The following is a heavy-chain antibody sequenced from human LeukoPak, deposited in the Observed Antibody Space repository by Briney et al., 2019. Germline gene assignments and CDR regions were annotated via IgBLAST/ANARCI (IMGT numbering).Heavy chain of an antibody. V-gene: IGHV3-30*03. J-gene: IGHJ4*02. Sequence: GGSLRLSCIASGFTFRGYGMHWVRQAPGQGLEWVAFISYADSVKGRFTVSRDNSRDTLSLEMDSLRTEDTAVYYCARVVVPFGEIDYWGQGTLVTVSS. CDR2: ISY. D-gene: IGHD2-15*01. CDR1: GFTFRGYG. CDR3: ARVVVPFGEIDY.